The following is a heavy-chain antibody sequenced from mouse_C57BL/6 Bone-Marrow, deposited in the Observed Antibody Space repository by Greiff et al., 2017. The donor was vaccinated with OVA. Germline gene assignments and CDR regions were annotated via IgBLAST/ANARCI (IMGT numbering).Heavy chain of an antibody. Sequence: VQLQQPGAELVRPGTSVKLSCKASGYTFTSYWMHWVKQRPGQGLEWIGVIDPSDSYTNYNQKFKGKATLTVDTSSCTAYMQLSSLTSEDSAVYYCERLNYYCSSPFDYWGQGTTLTVSS. CDR2: IDPSDSYT. CDR1: GYTFTSYW. V-gene: IGHV1-59*01. CDR3: ERLNYYCSSPFDY. J-gene: IGHJ2*01. D-gene: IGHD1-1*01.